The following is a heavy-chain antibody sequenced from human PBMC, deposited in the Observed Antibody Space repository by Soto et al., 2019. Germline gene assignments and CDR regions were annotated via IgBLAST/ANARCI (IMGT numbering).Heavy chain of an antibody. CDR3: ARGGYYDNNWVKLRHYGLDV. J-gene: IGHJ6*02. D-gene: IGHD3-16*01. CDR2: LYNTGIT. Sequence: SETLSLTCTVSGGSISRYYWSWIRQPPGKVLEWIVYLYNTGITFYNPSLESRVTISVDTSKNLFSLGLKSDDTAVYYCARGGYYDNNWVKLRHYGLDVWGQGTSVTVSS. V-gene: IGHV4-59*01. CDR1: GGSISRYY.